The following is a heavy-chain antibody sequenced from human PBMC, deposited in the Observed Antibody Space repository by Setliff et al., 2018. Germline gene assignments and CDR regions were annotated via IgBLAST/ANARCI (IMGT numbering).Heavy chain of an antibody. D-gene: IGHD3-10*01. J-gene: IGHJ1*01. CDR2: INPSSGRT. Sequence: ASVKVSCKASGYTFTSYGISWVRQAPGLGLEWMRTINPSSGRTSYAQKFQGRVTMTRDTSISTAYMELSRLRSDDTAVYYCARGLYDSGRTPFQHWGQGTLVTVSS. CDR3: ARGLYDSGRTPFQH. CDR1: GYTFTSYG. V-gene: IGHV1-2*02.